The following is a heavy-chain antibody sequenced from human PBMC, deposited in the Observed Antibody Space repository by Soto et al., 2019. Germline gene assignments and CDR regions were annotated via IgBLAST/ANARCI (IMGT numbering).Heavy chain of an antibody. Sequence: QVQLVQSGAEVKKPGSSVKVSCKASGGTFSSYAISWVRQAPGHGLEWMGGIIPIFGTANYAQKFQGRVTITADKSTSTAYMELSSLRSEDTAVYYCARESPSYGKWEFFDYWGQGSLVTVSS. J-gene: IGHJ4*02. CDR3: ARESPSYGKWEFFDY. CDR2: IIPIFGTA. D-gene: IGHD5-18*01. CDR1: GGTFSSYA. V-gene: IGHV1-69*06.